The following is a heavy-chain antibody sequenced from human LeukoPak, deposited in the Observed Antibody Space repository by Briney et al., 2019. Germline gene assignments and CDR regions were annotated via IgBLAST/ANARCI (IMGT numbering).Heavy chain of an antibody. Sequence: ASMKVSCKASGYTFSGYYMHWVRQAPGQGLEWMGWINPNSGGRNYAQKFQGRVTMTRDTSISTAYMELSRLRSDDTAVYYCARDQSGDDFWSGYYTLWGQGTLVTVSS. J-gene: IGHJ4*02. V-gene: IGHV1-2*02. D-gene: IGHD3-3*01. CDR3: ARDQSGDDFWSGYYTL. CDR1: GYTFSGYY. CDR2: INPNSGGR.